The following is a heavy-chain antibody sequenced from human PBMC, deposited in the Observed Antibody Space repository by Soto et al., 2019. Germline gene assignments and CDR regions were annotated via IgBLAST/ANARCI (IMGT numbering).Heavy chain of an antibody. CDR1: RYSINNNNW. CDR3: TKNSAYALDY. J-gene: IGHJ4*02. CDR2: LHHGGST. D-gene: IGHD5-12*01. V-gene: IGHV4-4*02. Sequence: TLSLTCDVSRYSINNNNWWSWVRQPPGGGLEWIGELHHGGSTNYNPSLESRATFSVDISKNQFFLKLSSVTAADTAVYYCTKNSAYALDYWGQGTLVTVSS.